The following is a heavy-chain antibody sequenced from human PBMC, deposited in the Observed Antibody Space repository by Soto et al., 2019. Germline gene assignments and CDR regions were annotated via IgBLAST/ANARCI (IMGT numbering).Heavy chain of an antibody. J-gene: IGHJ4*02. V-gene: IGHV3-23*01. CDR3: AKGRTIFGVVIYYFDY. D-gene: IGHD3-3*01. Sequence: EVQLLESGGGLVQPGGSLRLSCAASGFTFSSYAMSWVRQAPGKGLEWVSAISGSGGSTYYADSVKGRFTISRDNSKNTLCLQMNSLRAEDTAVYYCAKGRTIFGVVIYYFDYWGQGTLVTVSS. CDR2: ISGSGGST. CDR1: GFTFSSYA.